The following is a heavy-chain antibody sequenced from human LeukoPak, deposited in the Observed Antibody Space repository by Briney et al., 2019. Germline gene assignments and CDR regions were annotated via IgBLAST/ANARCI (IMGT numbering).Heavy chain of an antibody. CDR1: GASISTYY. J-gene: IGHJ4*02. CDR3: ARFYDRSGPHFGY. Sequence: KPSETLSLSCTVSGASISTYYWSWIRQPPGKGLEWIGDIHYSGSTNYNPSLKSRVTISVDTSKNQFSLKLSSVTAADTAVYYCARFYDRSGPHFGYWGQGTLVTVSS. D-gene: IGHD3-22*01. V-gene: IGHV4-59*01. CDR2: IHYSGST.